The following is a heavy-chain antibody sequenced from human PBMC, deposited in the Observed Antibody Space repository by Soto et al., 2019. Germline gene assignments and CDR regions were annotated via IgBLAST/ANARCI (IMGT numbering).Heavy chain of an antibody. V-gene: IGHV3-21*01. D-gene: IGHD4-17*01. CDR1: GFTFSSYS. J-gene: IGHJ6*02. CDR2: ISSSSFI. Sequence: VQLVESGGGLVKPGGSLRLSCAASGFTFSSYSMNWVRQAPGKGLEWVSSISSSSFIYYADSVKGRFTISRDNAKNSLYLQMNSLRAEDTAVYYCARYGNYYYYGMDVWGLGTTVTVSS. CDR3: ARYGNYYYYGMDV.